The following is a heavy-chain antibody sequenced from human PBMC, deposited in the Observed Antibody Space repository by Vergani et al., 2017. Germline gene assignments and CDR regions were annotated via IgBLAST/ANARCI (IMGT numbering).Heavy chain of an antibody. J-gene: IGHJ4*02. CDR1: GASIRSGSHY. V-gene: IGHV4-61*02. D-gene: IGHD2-15*01. Sequence: QVKLQESGPGLLKPSQTLSLTCTVSGASIRSGSHYWSWIRQPAGKGPEWIGHIHTGGSTDLNPSLKSRVSISVDTSKSQFSLKLNSVTVADTAVYYCARSRPYCTSGSCPAIWGQGTLVTVSS. CDR2: IHTGGST. CDR3: ARSRPYCTSGSCPAI.